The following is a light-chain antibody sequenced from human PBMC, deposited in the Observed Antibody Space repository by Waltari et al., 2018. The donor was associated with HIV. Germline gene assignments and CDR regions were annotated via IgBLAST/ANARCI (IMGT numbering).Light chain of an antibody. CDR1: SSDVGGYNY. CDR2: DVS. CDR3: ESYTSTSVWV. J-gene: IGLJ3*02. Sequence: QSALTQPASVSGSPGQSITISCTGSSSDVGGYNYVSWYQQHPGKAPRLMIYDVSTVPSVVPDRFSGSKAGDAASLTISGLQAEDEADYYCESYTSTSVWVFGGGTRLTVL. V-gene: IGLV2-14*03.